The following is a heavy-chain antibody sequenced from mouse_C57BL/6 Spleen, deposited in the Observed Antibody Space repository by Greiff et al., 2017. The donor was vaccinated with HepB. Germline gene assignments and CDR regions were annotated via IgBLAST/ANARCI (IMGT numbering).Heavy chain of an antibody. CDR1: GYTFTSYW. V-gene: IGHV1-61*01. CDR2: IYPSDSET. J-gene: IGHJ4*01. CDR3: ARGILSFYALDY. Sequence: QVQLQQPGAELVRPGSSVKLSCKASGYTFTSYWMDWVKQKPGQGLEWIGNIYPSDSETHYNQKFKDKATLTVDKSSSTAYMQLSSLTSEDSAVYYCARGILSFYALDYWGQGTSVTVSS. D-gene: IGHD2-3*01.